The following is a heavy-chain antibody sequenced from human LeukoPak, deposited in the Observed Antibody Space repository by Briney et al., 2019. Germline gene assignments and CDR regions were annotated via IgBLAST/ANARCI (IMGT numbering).Heavy chain of an antibody. CDR1: GGSISNDKW. CDR3: ATGTSWYYYY. CDR2: MYHSGST. V-gene: IGHV4-4*02. Sequence: PSGTLSLTCAVSGGSISNDKWWSWVRQSPVKGLEWIGEMYHSGSTNYNPSLKSRVTISVDKSNNQFSLKPISVTAADTAMYYCATGTSWYYYYWGQGTLVTVSS. D-gene: IGHD6-13*01. J-gene: IGHJ4*02.